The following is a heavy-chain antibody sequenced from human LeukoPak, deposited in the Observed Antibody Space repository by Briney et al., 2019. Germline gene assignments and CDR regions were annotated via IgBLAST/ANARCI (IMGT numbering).Heavy chain of an antibody. CDR2: INTNTGNP. Sequence: GASVKVSCKTSGYTFNAYLVHWVRQAPGQGLEWMGWINTNTGNPTYAQGFTGRFVFSLDTSVSTAYLQISSLRAEDTAVYYCARYGKYGSGSYGDYWGQGTLVTVSS. V-gene: IGHV7-4-1*02. D-gene: IGHD3-10*01. CDR1: GYTFNAYL. J-gene: IGHJ4*02. CDR3: ARYGKYGSGSYGDY.